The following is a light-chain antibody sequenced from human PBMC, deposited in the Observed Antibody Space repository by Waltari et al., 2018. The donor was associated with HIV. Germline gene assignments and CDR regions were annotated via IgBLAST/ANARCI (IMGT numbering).Light chain of an antibody. V-gene: IGKV1-39*01. J-gene: IGKJ1*01. CDR3: QQTYNTPRT. Sequence: DIQMTQSPSSLSASVGDRVTLTCRASQNINNYLNWYQQKPGKAPKLLIFAASSLQSGVPSEFSGSGSGTDFTLTISSLQPDDFAIYYCQQTYNTPRTFGQGTKVEIK. CDR1: QNINNY. CDR2: AAS.